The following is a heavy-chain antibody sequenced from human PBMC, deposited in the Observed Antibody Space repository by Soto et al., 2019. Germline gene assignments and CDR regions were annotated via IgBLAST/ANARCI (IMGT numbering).Heavy chain of an antibody. D-gene: IGHD6-13*01. CDR3: ARNLEQQQPRHYYYSGMDV. Sequence: ASVKVSCKAPGYTLTSYYMHWVRHAPGQGLERMGIINPSGGSTNYAQKFQGRVTMTRDTATSTVYMELSSLRAEDTDVYYCARNLEQQQPRHYYYSGMDVWGQGTTVTVSS. CDR2: INPSGGST. J-gene: IGHJ6*02. CDR1: GYTLTSYY. V-gene: IGHV1-46*03.